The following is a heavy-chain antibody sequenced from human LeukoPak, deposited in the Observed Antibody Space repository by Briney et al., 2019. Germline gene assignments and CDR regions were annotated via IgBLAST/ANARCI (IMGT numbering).Heavy chain of an antibody. D-gene: IGHD3-22*01. CDR2: IYSGGST. Sequence: HAGGSLRLSCAASGFTVSSNYMSWVSQAPGKGLEWVSVIYSGGSTYYADSVKGRFTISRDNFKNTLYLQMNSLRAEDTAVYYCASQASLNYDATYYFDYWGQGTLVTVSS. J-gene: IGHJ4*02. CDR3: ASQASLNYDATYYFDY. CDR1: GFTVSSNY. V-gene: IGHV3-53*01.